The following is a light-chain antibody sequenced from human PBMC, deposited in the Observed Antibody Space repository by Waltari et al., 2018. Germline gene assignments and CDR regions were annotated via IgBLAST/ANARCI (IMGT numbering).Light chain of an antibody. CDR2: DVG. V-gene: IGLV2-14*01. CDR3: SSYTTSTTLL. J-gene: IGLJ1*01. Sequence: QSALTQPASVSGSPGQSITISCTGSSTDFGAYTFVSWYQQPPGKVPTLILYDVGNRPSGISHRFSASKSGNTASLTISGLQEEDEGEYYCSSYTTSTTLLFGTGTRLTVL. CDR1: STDFGAYTF.